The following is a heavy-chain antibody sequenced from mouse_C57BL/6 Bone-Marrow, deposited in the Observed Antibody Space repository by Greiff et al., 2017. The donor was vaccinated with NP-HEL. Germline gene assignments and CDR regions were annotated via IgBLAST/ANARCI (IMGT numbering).Heavy chain of an antibody. CDR1: GFSLNSYG. CDR3: TPRHANFLFAY. Sequence: VQLVESGPGLVAPSQSLSFTCTVSGFSLNSYGVDWVRQSPGKGLEWLGVIWGVGSTTYNSALKSSLSISKDNSKSQVFLKINSLQTDDTAMYYCTPRHANFLFAYWGQGTLVTVSA. J-gene: IGHJ3*01. V-gene: IGHV2-6*01. CDR2: IWGVGST. D-gene: IGHD4-1*01.